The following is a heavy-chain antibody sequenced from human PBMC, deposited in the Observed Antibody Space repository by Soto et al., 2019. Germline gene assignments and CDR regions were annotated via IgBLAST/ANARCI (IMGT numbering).Heavy chain of an antibody. D-gene: IGHD2-21*02. CDR1: GDSISSGADY. J-gene: IGHJ4*02. V-gene: IGHV4-30-4*01. Sequence: PSETLSLTCNVSGDSISSGADYWNWIRQSPGKGLEWIGHIYYTGNTYYNPSLRSRLTISVDRSKNQFSLRLTSVTAADTAVYYCARGCGNGDCFFDFWGQGTLVTVSS. CDR2: IYYTGNT. CDR3: ARGCGNGDCFFDF.